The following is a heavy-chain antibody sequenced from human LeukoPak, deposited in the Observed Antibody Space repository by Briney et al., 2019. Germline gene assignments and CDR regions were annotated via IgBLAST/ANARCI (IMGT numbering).Heavy chain of an antibody. CDR3: ARGAERSGYDY. CDR2: ISGRSTYI. CDR1: GFTFSSYA. Sequence: GGSLRLSCAASGFTFSSYAMSWVRQAPGKGLEWVSAISGRSTYIYYADSLKGRFTISRDNAKNSLSLQMNSLRGEDTAVYYCARGAERSGYDYWGQGTLVTVAS. V-gene: IGHV3-21*01. D-gene: IGHD3-22*01. J-gene: IGHJ4*02.